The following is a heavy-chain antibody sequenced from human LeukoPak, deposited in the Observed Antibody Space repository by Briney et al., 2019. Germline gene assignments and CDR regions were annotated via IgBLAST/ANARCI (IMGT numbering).Heavy chain of an antibody. J-gene: IGHJ3*02. CDR1: GSIFSYYS. V-gene: IGHV3-21*01. CDR3: ARSEFEAFDM. CDR2: INSNSNYM. Sequence: GGSLRLSCAASGSIFSYYSMNWVRQAPGKGLEWVSSINSNSNYMSYADSVKGRFTISRDNAKNSLYLQMTSLRAEDTAAYYCARSEFEAFDMWGQGTMVTVSS. D-gene: IGHD3-10*01.